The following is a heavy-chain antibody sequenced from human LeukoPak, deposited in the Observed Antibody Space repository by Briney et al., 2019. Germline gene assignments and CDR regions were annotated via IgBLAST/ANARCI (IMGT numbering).Heavy chain of an antibody. CDR3: ATGPGSGSYFPFDY. CDR2: ISRSGGST. CDR1: GFTFSTYA. D-gene: IGHD3-10*01. Sequence: GGSLRLSCAASGFTFSTYAMSWVRQAPGKGLYWVSSISRSGGSTYYADSVMGRFTISRDNSKNTLYLQMNSLRAEDTAVYYCATGPGSGSYFPFDYWGQGTLVTVSS. V-gene: IGHV3-23*01. J-gene: IGHJ4*02.